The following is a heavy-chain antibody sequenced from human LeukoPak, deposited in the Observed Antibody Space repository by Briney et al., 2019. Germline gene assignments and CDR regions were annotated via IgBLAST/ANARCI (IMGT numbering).Heavy chain of an antibody. Sequence: SQTLSLTCTVSGDSISSGDYYWSWIRQPPGKGLECIGFIYYSGSTYYNPSLKSRVTISVDTSKNQFSLKLSPVTAADTAIYYCARVVDSSGYYYGRGRKYFDYWGQGSLVTVSS. CDR3: ARVVDSSGYYYGRGRKYFDY. V-gene: IGHV4-30-4*01. J-gene: IGHJ4*02. CDR2: IYYSGST. D-gene: IGHD3-22*01. CDR1: GDSISSGDYY.